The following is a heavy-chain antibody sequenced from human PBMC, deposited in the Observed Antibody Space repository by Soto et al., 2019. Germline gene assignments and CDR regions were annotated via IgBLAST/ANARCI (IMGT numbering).Heavy chain of an antibody. V-gene: IGHV4-34*01. J-gene: IGHJ6*02. Sequence: SETRSLTCAVSGGSLSGSYWSWIRQPPGKRLEWIGEINHIGSTNYNPSLKSRVTILVDTSKNQFSLKLSSVTAADTAVYYCATLGWRGSGTEEYYSHYAMDVRGQGXT. CDR1: GGSLSGSY. D-gene: IGHD3-10*01. CDR2: INHIGST. CDR3: ATLGWRGSGTEEYYSHYAMDV.